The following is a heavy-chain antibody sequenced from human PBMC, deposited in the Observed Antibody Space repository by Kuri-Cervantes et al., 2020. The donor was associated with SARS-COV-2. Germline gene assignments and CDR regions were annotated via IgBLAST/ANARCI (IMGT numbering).Heavy chain of an antibody. CDR2: MNPNSGNT. Sequence: ASVKVSCKASGYTFTSYDINWVRQATGQGLEWMGWMNPNSGNTGYAQKFQGRVTMTRNTSISTVYMELSSLRSEDTAVYYCARDSSSWYGSYYYYMDVWGKGTTVTVSS. J-gene: IGHJ6*03. CDR3: ARDSSSWYGSYYYYMDV. V-gene: IGHV1-8*02. CDR1: GYTFTSYD. D-gene: IGHD6-13*01.